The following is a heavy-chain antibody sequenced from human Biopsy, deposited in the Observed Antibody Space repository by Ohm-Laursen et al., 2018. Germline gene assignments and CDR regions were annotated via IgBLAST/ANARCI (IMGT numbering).Heavy chain of an antibody. CDR1: GGTFINYA. J-gene: IGHJ4*02. CDR3: ARGPHSGSHSCFDY. Sequence: GPSVTVSCKASGGTFINYAISWVRQAPGQGLEWMGGIIPMFGTANYAQMFQGRVTISADESTSTSYMELSSLTTEDTAIYYCARGPHSGSHSCFDYWGRGTLVTVSS. D-gene: IGHD1-26*01. CDR2: IIPMFGTA. V-gene: IGHV1-69*13.